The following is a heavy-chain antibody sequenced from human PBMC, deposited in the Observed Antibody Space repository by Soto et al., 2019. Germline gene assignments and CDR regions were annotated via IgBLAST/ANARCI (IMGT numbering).Heavy chain of an antibody. D-gene: IGHD5-18*01. Sequence: ASVKVSCKASGYTFTGYFMHWVRQAPGQGLEWMGWINPYSGGADYAQSFQGRVTMTRDTSISTAYMELSSLRSEDTAVYYCARWGGDQYSYGDLLYFDYWGQGTLVTVSS. V-gene: IGHV1-2*02. CDR1: GYTFTGYF. J-gene: IGHJ4*02. CDR2: INPYSGGA. CDR3: ARWGGDQYSYGDLLYFDY.